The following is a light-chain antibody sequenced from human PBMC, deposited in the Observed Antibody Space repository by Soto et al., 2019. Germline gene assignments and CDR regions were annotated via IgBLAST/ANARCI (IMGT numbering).Light chain of an antibody. Sequence: QSALTQPASVSGSPGQSITISCTGTSSDVGGYNYVSWYQQHPGKAPKLMIYDVSHRPSGVSNRFSGSKSGNTASLTISGLQAEDEADYYCSSYTSSSTLGYVFGTGTKVTVL. CDR2: DVS. J-gene: IGLJ1*01. CDR1: SSDVGGYNY. CDR3: SSYTSSSTLGYV. V-gene: IGLV2-14*01.